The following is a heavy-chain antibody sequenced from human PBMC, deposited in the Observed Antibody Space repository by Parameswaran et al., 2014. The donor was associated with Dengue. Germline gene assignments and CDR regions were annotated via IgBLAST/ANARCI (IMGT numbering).Heavy chain of an antibody. CDR3: ASAAYSSFVGGTY. D-gene: IGHD6-6*01. V-gene: IGHV4-31*02. CDR2: IYYSGST. J-gene: IGHJ4*02. Sequence: RWIRQPPGKGLEWIGYIYYSGSTYYNPSLKSRVTISVDTSKNQFSLKLSSVTAADTAVYYCASAAYSSFVGGTYWGQGTLVTVSS.